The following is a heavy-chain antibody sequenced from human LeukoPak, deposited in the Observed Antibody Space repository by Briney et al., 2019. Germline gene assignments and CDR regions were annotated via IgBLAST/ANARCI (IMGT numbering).Heavy chain of an antibody. J-gene: IGHJ4*02. V-gene: IGHV3-48*01. D-gene: IGHD6-13*01. Sequence: PGGSLRLSCAASGFTFSSYSMNWVRQAPGKGLEWVSYISSSSSTIYYADSVKDRFTISRDNAKNSLYLQMNSLRAEDTAVYYCARAPGRSWPHLFDYWGQGTLVTVSS. CDR1: GFTFSSYS. CDR3: ARAPGRSWPHLFDY. CDR2: ISSSSSTI.